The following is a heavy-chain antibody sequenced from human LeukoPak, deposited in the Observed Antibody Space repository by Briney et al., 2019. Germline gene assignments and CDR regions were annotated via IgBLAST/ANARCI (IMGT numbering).Heavy chain of an antibody. D-gene: IGHD2-15*01. V-gene: IGHV4-59*01. Sequence: RPSETLSLTCTVSGGSISSYYWSWIRQPPGKGLEWIGYIYYSGSTNYNPSLKSRVTMSVDTSKNQFSLKLNSVTAADTAVYYCASLSEYCSAGSCYLGWFDPWGQGTLVTVSS. J-gene: IGHJ5*02. CDR1: GGSISSYY. CDR3: ASLSEYCSAGSCYLGWFDP. CDR2: IYYSGST.